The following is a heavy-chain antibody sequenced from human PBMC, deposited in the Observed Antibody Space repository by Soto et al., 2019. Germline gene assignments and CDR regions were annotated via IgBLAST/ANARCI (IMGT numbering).Heavy chain of an antibody. Sequence: GSLRLSCAASGFTFGSYAMHWVRQAPGKGLEWVAVISYDGSNKYYADSVKGRFTISRDNSKNTLYLQMNSLRAEDTAVYYCARDLYSSGYLDYWGQGTLVTVSS. D-gene: IGHD3-22*01. V-gene: IGHV3-30-3*01. J-gene: IGHJ4*02. CDR2: ISYDGSNK. CDR3: ARDLYSSGYLDY. CDR1: GFTFGSYA.